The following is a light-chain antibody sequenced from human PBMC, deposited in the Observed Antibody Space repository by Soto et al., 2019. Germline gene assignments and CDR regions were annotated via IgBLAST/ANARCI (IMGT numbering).Light chain of an antibody. Sequence: EIVMTQSPATLSVSPGERATLSCRASQSVRSNLAWYQQKPGQAPRLLIYGSSTRATGIPARFSGSGSGTEFTLIISSLRCEEFEVYYCQQYNNWPRTFGQGTKGDIK. CDR2: GSS. V-gene: IGKV3-15*01. CDR3: QQYNNWPRT. J-gene: IGKJ1*01. CDR1: QSVRSN.